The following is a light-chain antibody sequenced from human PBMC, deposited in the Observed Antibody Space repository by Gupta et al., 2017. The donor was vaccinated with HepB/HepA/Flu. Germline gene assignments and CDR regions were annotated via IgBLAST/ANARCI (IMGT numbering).Light chain of an antibody. CDR3: AAWDVSMRAYV. J-gene: IGLJ1*01. Sequence: QSVLTQPSSASGPPGQRVTISCSGANSNIGTYSVYWYQHLPGAAPKLLLYNNDQRPSGVPDRFSGSKSGTSASLAISGLRAEEEADYYCAAWDVSMRAYVFGTATKVTVL. V-gene: IGLV1-47*01. CDR1: NSNIGTYS. CDR2: NND.